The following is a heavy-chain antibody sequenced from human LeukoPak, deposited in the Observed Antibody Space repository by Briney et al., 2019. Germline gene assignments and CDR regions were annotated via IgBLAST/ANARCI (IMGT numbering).Heavy chain of an antibody. CDR3: VRPYDSSGYYYFDY. CDR2: IWYDGSNK. V-gene: IGHV3-33*01. CDR1: GFTFSSYG. Sequence: PGGSLRLSCAASGFTFSSYGMHWVRQAPGKGLEWVAVIWYDGSNKYYADSVKGRFTISRDNSKNTLYLQMNSLRAEDTAVYYCVRPYDSSGYYYFDYWGQGTLVTVSS. D-gene: IGHD3-22*01. J-gene: IGHJ4*02.